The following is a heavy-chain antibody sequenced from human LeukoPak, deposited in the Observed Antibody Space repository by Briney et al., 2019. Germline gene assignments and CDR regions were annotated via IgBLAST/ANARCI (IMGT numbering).Heavy chain of an antibody. J-gene: IGHJ4*02. D-gene: IGHD2-2*01. CDR1: GFTFSSYG. Sequence: PGRSLRLSCAASGFTFSSYGMHWVRQAPGKGLECVAVISYDGSNKYYADSVKGRFTISRDNSKNTLYLQMNSLRAEDTAVYYCAKDAKVLVVVPAAVDYWGQGTLVTVSS. V-gene: IGHV3-30*18. CDR2: ISYDGSNK. CDR3: AKDAKVLVVVPAAVDY.